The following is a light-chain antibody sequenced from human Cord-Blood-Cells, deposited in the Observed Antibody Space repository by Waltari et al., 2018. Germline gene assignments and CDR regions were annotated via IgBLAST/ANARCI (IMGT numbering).Light chain of an antibody. CDR1: SSDVGGYNY. V-gene: IGLV2-14*01. Sequence: QSALTQPASVSGSPGQSITISCTGTSSDVGGYNYVSWYQQHRGKAPKLMIYAVSKRPSGVSNRFSGSKSGNTASLTISGLQAEDEADYYCSSYTSSSTWVFGGGTKLTVL. CDR3: SSYTSSSTWV. J-gene: IGLJ3*02. CDR2: AVS.